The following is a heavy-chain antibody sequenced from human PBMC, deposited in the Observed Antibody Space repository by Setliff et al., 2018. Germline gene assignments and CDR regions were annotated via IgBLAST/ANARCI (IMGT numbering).Heavy chain of an antibody. CDR1: GYSFTSND. J-gene: IGHJ3*02. Sequence: GASVKVSCKASGYSFTSNDINWVRQATGQGPEWMGWLNPSSGNTGYAPKFQGRVTITRSTSLSTAYMELSSLRSEDTAIYYCARAHSGSDFHDPFDIWGQGTMVT. CDR3: ARAHSGSDFHDPFDI. V-gene: IGHV1-8*03. CDR2: LNPSSGNT. D-gene: IGHD1-26*01.